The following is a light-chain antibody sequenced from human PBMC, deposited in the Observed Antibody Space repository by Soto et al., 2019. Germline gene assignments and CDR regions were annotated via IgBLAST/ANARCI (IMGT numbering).Light chain of an antibody. V-gene: IGKV3-20*01. Sequence: EIVLTQSPDTLSLSPGERATLSCRASQSVRSNYLAWYQQKPGQAPRFIIYDASSRATGIPDMFSGSGSGTAFTLTISRLEPEDFAVYYCQQYGSSPLTFGGGTKVEIK. J-gene: IGKJ4*01. CDR1: QSVRSNY. CDR3: QQYGSSPLT. CDR2: DAS.